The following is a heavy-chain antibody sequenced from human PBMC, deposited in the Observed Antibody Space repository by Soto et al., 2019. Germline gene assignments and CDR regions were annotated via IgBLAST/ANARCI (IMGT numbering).Heavy chain of an antibody. D-gene: IGHD1-26*01. CDR3: ARRGSGSYYDY. CDR1: GFTFSSYA. CDR2: ISGSGGST. J-gene: IGHJ4*02. V-gene: IGHV3-23*01. Sequence: EEQLLESGGGLVQPGGSLRLSCAASGFTFSSYAMRWVRQAPGKGLEWVSAISGSGGSTYYADSVKGRFTISRDNSKNTLYLQMNSLRAEDTAVYYCARRGSGSYYDYWGQGTLVTVSS.